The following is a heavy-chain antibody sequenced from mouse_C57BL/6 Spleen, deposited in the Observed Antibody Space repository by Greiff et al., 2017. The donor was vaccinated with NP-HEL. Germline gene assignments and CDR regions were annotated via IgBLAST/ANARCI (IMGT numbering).Heavy chain of an antibody. V-gene: IGHV5-6*02. Sequence: EVMLVESGGDLVKPGGSLKLSCAASGFTFSSYGMSWVRQTPDKRLEWVATISSGGSYTYYPDSVKGRFTISRDNAKNTLYLQMSSLKSEDTAMYYCARRDYGSSYYFDYWGQGTTLTVSS. CDR2: ISSGGSYT. J-gene: IGHJ2*01. D-gene: IGHD1-1*01. CDR1: GFTFSSYG. CDR3: ARRDYGSSYYFDY.